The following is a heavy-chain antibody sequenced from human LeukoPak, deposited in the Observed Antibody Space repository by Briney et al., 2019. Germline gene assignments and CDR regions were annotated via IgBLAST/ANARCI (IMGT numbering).Heavy chain of an antibody. Sequence: SETLSLTCTVSGGSISSGSYYWSWIRQPAGKGLEWIGRMYTSGSTNYNPSLKSRVTISVDTSKNQFSLKLSSVTAADTAVYYCARDSQVYGSSGYYFGFDYWGQGTLVTVSS. CDR2: MYTSGST. CDR1: GGSISSGSYY. V-gene: IGHV4-61*02. D-gene: IGHD3-22*01. CDR3: ARDSQVYGSSGYYFGFDY. J-gene: IGHJ4*02.